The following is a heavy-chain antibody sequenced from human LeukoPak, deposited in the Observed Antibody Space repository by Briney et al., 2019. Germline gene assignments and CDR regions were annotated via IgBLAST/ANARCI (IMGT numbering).Heavy chain of an antibody. J-gene: IGHJ6*03. CDR3: ARGGWGGYVSARNYYYYYMDV. D-gene: IGHD6-25*01. CDR2: INHSGST. Sequence: PSETLSLTCAVYGGSFSGYYWSWIRQPPGKGLEWIGEINHSGSTNYNPSLKSRVTISVDTSKNQFSLKLSSVTAADTAVYYCARGGWGGYVSARNYYYYYMDVWGKGTTVTVSS. V-gene: IGHV4-34*01. CDR1: GGSFSGYY.